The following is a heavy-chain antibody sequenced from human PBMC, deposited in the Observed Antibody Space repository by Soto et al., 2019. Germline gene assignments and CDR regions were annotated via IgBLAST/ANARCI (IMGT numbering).Heavy chain of an antibody. J-gene: IGHJ4*02. CDR1: GGSISSSSYY. V-gene: IGHV4-39*01. D-gene: IGHD6-13*01. CDR3: ARRGSSSWYGY. Sequence: QLQLQESGPGLVKPSETLSLTCTVSGGSISSSSYYWGWIRQPPGKGLEWIGSIYYSGSTYYNPSLKSRVTISVDTSKNQFSLKLSSVTAADTAVYYCARRGSSSWYGYWGQGTLVTVPS. CDR2: IYYSGST.